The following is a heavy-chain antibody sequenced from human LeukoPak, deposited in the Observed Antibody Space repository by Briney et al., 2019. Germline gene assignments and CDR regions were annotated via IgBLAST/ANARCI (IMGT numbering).Heavy chain of an antibody. CDR1: GYSISSGYY. Sequence: SETLSLTCTVSGYSISSGYYWGWIRQPPGKGLEWIGSIYHSGSTYYNPSLKSRVTISVDTSKNQFSLKLSSVTAADTAVYYCARVEENTMIVVVPDAFDIWGQGTMVTVSS. CDR2: IYHSGST. D-gene: IGHD3-22*01. J-gene: IGHJ3*02. CDR3: ARVEENTMIVVVPDAFDI. V-gene: IGHV4-38-2*02.